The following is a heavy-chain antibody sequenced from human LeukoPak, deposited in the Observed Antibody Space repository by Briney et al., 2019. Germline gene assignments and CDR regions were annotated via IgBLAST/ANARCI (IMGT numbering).Heavy chain of an antibody. V-gene: IGHV4-59*01. Sequence: SETLSPTCTVAGGSIRSYYSSWIRQPPGKGLDWIGYIYYSGSTNYNHALKCRDSISVDTSKNQFSLKLSSVTAADTAVYYCARTGSTVTMLYPFGHWGKGTLVTVS. CDR3: ARTGSTVTMLYPFGH. CDR2: IYYSGST. D-gene: IGHD4-17*01. J-gene: IGHJ4*02. CDR1: GGSIRSYY.